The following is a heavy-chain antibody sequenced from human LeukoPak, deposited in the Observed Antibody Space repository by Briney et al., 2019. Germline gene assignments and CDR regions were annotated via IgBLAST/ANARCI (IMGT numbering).Heavy chain of an antibody. V-gene: IGHV3-23*01. CDR2: ISGSGGGI. CDR1: GFTFNDYY. CDR3: AKRGVVIRVILVGFHKEAYYFDS. D-gene: IGHD3-22*01. J-gene: IGHJ4*02. Sequence: GGSLRLSCAASGFTFNDYYMSWIRQAPGKRREWVAGISGSGGGINYADSVQGQFTISRDNPKNTLHLQMNSLRAEDTAVYFCAKRGVVIRVILVGFHKEAYYFDSWGQGAMVTVSS.